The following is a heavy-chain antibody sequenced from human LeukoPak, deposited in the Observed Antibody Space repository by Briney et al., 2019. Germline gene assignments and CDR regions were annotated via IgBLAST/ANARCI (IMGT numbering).Heavy chain of an antibody. J-gene: IGHJ5*02. D-gene: IGHD3-10*01. Sequence: GGSLRLSCAASGFTFSDYYMSWIRQAPGKGLEWVSYIISSGSTIYYADSVKGRLTISRDNAKNSLYLQMNSLRAEDTAVYYCARARPWYYYGSGSYGNWFDPWGQGTLVTVSS. V-gene: IGHV3-11*01. CDR2: IISSGSTI. CDR1: GFTFSDYY. CDR3: ARARPWYYYGSGSYGNWFDP.